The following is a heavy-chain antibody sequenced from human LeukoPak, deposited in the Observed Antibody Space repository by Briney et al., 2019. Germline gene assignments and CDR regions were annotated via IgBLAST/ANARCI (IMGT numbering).Heavy chain of an antibody. CDR2: MNPNSGNT. D-gene: IGHD5-18*01. Sequence: ASVKVSCKASGYTFTSYDINWVRQATGQGLEWMGWMNPNSGNTGYAQKFQGRVTMTRNTSISTAYMELSSLRSEDTAVYYCARSLGGYSYGLQRYGGYWGQGTLVTVSS. J-gene: IGHJ4*02. V-gene: IGHV1-8*01. CDR3: ARSLGGYSYGLQRYGGY. CDR1: GYTFTSYD.